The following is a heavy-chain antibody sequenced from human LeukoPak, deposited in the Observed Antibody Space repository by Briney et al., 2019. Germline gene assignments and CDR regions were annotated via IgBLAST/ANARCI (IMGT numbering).Heavy chain of an antibody. CDR2: IIPIFGTA. V-gene: IGHV1-69*13. D-gene: IGHD3-22*01. J-gene: IGHJ6*02. CDR3: AGGYYSSYYYGMDV. Sequence: ASVKVSCKASGGTFSSYAISWVRQAPGQGLEWMGGIIPIFGTANYAQKFQGRVTITADESTSTAYMELSSLRSEDTAVYFCAGGYYSSYYYGMDVWGQGTTVTVSS. CDR1: GGTFSSYA.